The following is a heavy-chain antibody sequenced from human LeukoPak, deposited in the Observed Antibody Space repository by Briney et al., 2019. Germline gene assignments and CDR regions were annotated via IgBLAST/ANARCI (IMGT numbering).Heavy chain of an antibody. V-gene: IGHV3-74*01. CDR1: GFTFSSYW. Sequence: PGGSLRLSCVASGFTFSSYWMHWVRQDPRKGLVWVSRINGDGRNINYADSVKGRFTISRDNSKNTLYLQMNSLRAEDTAVYYCAKAGGGYYYGSGSNFDYWGQGTLVTVSS. D-gene: IGHD3-10*01. CDR2: INGDGRNI. J-gene: IGHJ4*02. CDR3: AKAGGGYYYGSGSNFDY.